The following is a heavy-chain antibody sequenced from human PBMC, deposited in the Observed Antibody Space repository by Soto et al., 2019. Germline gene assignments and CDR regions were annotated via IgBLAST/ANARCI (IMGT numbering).Heavy chain of an antibody. CDR3: ARGGGPGYYYYMDV. D-gene: IGHD3-16*01. V-gene: IGHV3-33*08. CDR2: ISCDGSSK. J-gene: IGHJ6*03. CDR1: GFTFSSYA. Sequence: GGSLGLSCAASGFTFSSYAMTWFRQAPGKGLEWVTVISCDGSSKYYADSVKGRFTISRDNSKNTLYLQMNSLRAEDTAVYYCARGGGPGYYYYMDVWGKGTTVTVSS.